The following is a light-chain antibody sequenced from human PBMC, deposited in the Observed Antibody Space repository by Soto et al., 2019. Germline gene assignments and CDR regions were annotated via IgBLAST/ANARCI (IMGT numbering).Light chain of an antibody. CDR3: QQLYSTPLT. J-gene: IGKJ4*01. Sequence: DVQLTQSPSFLSASVGDTVSITCRASQAISSYLAWYQRKPGKAPKLLIYAASTLQSGVPSGFSGSGSGTEFTLTISSLQPEDFATYYCQQLYSTPLTFGGGTRVEIK. CDR1: QAISSY. V-gene: IGKV1-9*01. CDR2: AAS.